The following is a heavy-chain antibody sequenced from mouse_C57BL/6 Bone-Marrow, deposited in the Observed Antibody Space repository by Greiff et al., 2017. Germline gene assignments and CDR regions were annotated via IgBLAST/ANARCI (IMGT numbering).Heavy chain of an antibody. J-gene: IGHJ4*01. CDR3: AILSEGLLRVGAMDY. CDR2: IHPNSGST. CDR1: GYTFTSYW. Sequence: QVQLQQPGAELVKPGASVKLSCKASGYTFTSYWMHWVKQRPGQGLEWIGMIHPNSGSTNYNEKFKSKATLTVDKSSSTAYMQLSSLTSEDSAVYYCAILSEGLLRVGAMDYWGQGTSVTVSS. D-gene: IGHD2-3*01. V-gene: IGHV1-64*01.